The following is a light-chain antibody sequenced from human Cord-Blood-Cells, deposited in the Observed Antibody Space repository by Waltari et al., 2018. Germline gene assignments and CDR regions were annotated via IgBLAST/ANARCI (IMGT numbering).Light chain of an antibody. CDR3: AAWDDSLSALV. CDR1: SSNIGSNY. V-gene: IGLV1-47*01. Sequence: QPVLTQPPSASGTPGQRVTISCSGSSSNIGSNYVSWYQQLPGTAPKLLISRNNQRPSGVPDRFSGSKSGTSASLAISGLRSEDEADYYCAAWDDSLSALVFGGGTKLTVL. CDR2: RNN. J-gene: IGLJ2*01.